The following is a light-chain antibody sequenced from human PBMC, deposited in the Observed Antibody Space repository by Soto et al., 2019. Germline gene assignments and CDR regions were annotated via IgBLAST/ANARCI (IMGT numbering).Light chain of an antibody. J-gene: IGLJ1*01. CDR1: TGAVISGYY. CDR3: LLYYGGAYV. CDR2: STS. Sequence: QAVVTLEPSLTVSLGGTVTLTCAASTGAVISGYYPNWFQQKPGQAPRALIYSTSNNHYWTSARFSGSLLGGKAALTLSGVQPEDEAEYYCLLYYGGAYVFGTGTKVTVL. V-gene: IGLV7-43*01.